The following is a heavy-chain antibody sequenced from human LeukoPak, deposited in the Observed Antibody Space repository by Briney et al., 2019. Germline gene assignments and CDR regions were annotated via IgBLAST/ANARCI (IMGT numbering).Heavy chain of an antibody. CDR3: ARSGSGTFYYYMDV. V-gene: IGHV1-3*01. D-gene: IGHD3-10*01. CDR1: GYTFTSYA. Sequence: PGASVKVSCKASGYTFTSYAMHWVRQAPGQRLEWMGWINAGNGNTKYSQKFQGRVTITRDTSASTAYMELSSLRSGDTAVYYCARSGSGTFYYYMDVWGKGTTVTVSS. CDR2: INAGNGNT. J-gene: IGHJ6*03.